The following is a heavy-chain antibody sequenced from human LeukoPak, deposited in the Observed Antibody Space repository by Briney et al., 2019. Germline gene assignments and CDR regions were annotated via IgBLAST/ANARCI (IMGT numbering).Heavy chain of an antibody. CDR3: ARPGGILGLFGGMDV. CDR1: GGSISSYY. Sequence: PSETLSLTCTVSGGSISSYYWSWIRQPPGKGLEWIGYIYYSGSTNYNPSLKSRVTISVDTSKNQFSLKLSSVTAADTAVYYCARPGGILGLFGGMDVWGQGTTVTVSS. D-gene: IGHD3/OR15-3a*01. CDR2: IYYSGST. V-gene: IGHV4-59*08. J-gene: IGHJ6*02.